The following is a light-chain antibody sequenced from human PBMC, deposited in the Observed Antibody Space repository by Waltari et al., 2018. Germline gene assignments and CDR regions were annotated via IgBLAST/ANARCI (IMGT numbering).Light chain of an antibody. CDR1: QNIHKF. CDR2: AAS. CDR3: QQSYSTPYT. J-gene: IGKJ2*01. V-gene: IGKV1-39*01. Sequence: DIHMTQSPSSLSASVGDRVSIPCRASQNIHKFLNCYQQQPGKAPKLLIYAASNLQGGVPSWFSGSGSGTDFTLTISSLQPADFATYYCQQSYSTPYTFGQGTKVEIK.